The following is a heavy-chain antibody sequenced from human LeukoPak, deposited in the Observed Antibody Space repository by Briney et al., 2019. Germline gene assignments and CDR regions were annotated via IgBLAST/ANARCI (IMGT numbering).Heavy chain of an antibody. D-gene: IGHD3-22*01. Sequence: ASVKVSCKASGYTFTSYGISWVRQAPGQGLERMGWISAYNGNTNYAQKLQGRVTMTTDTSTSTAYMELRSLRSDDTAVYYCGGSSGYSKYFQHWGQGTLVTVSS. J-gene: IGHJ1*01. V-gene: IGHV1-18*01. CDR2: ISAYNGNT. CDR1: GYTFTSYG. CDR3: GGSSGYSKYFQH.